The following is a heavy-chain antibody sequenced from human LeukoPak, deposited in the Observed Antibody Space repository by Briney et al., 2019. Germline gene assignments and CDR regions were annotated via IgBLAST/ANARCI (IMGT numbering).Heavy chain of an antibody. J-gene: IGHJ5*02. CDR3: ARPYYDWSNEFYP. D-gene: IGHD3-22*01. CDR2: INPNSGGT. V-gene: IGHV1-2*06. CDR1: GYTFTSYD. Sequence: GASVKVSCKASGYTFTSYDINWVRQAPGQGLEWMGRINPNSGGTNYAQKFQGRVTMTRDTSISTAYMELSRLRSDDTAVYYCARPYYDWSNEFYPWGQGTLVTASS.